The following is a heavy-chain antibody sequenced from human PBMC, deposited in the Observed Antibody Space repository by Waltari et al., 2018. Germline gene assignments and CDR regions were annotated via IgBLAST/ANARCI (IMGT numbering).Heavy chain of an antibody. CDR2: ISGSGGST. CDR3: AKVFSPPRTIFGVVRTSDY. CDR1: GFTFSSYA. V-gene: IGHV3-23*01. Sequence: EVQLLESGGGLVQPGGSLRLSCAASGFTFSSYAMSWVRQAPGKGLEWVSAISGSGGSTYYVDSVKGRFTISRDNSKNTLYLQMNSLRAEDTAVYYCAKVFSPPRTIFGVVRTSDYWGQGTLVTVSS. J-gene: IGHJ4*02. D-gene: IGHD3-3*01.